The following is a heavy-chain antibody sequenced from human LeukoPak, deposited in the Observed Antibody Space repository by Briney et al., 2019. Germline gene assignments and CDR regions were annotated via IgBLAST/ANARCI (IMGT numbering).Heavy chain of an antibody. D-gene: IGHD6-19*01. J-gene: IGHJ4*02. CDR2: INHSGST. V-gene: IGHV4-34*01. CDR3: ARHGRQWLGY. CDR1: GGSFSGYY. Sequence: SETLSLTCAVYGGSFSGYYWSWIRQPPGKGLEWIGEINHSGSTNYNPSLKSRVTISVDTSKNQFSLKLSSVTAADTAVYYCARHGRQWLGYWGQGTLVTVSS.